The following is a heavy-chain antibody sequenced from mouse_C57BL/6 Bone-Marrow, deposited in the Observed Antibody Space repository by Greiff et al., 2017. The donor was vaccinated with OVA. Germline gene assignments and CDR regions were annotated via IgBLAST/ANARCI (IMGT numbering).Heavy chain of an antibody. Sequence: VQLQQSGAELVKPGASVKLSCTASGFNIKDYYMHWVKQRTEQGLEWIGRIDPEDGETKYAPKFQGKATITADTSSNTAYLQLSSLTSEDTAVYYCARYPFITTVVEGYFDYWGQGTTLTVSS. V-gene: IGHV14-2*01. CDR1: GFNIKDYY. CDR2: IDPEDGET. J-gene: IGHJ2*01. D-gene: IGHD1-1*01. CDR3: ARYPFITTVVEGYFDY.